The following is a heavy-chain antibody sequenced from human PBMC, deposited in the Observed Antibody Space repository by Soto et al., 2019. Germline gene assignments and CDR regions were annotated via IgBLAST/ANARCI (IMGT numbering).Heavy chain of an antibody. D-gene: IGHD2-15*01. J-gene: IGHJ6*02. CDR2: INAGNGNT. V-gene: IGHV1-3*01. Sequence: QVQLVQSGAEVKKPGASVKVSCKASGYTFTSYDMHWVRQAPGQRLEWMGWINAGNGNTKYSQKFQGRVTITRDTSASTADMELSSLRSEDTAVDYCARDRYCSGGSCYLVRYYYYGMDVWGQGTTVTVAS. CDR3: ARDRYCSGGSCYLVRYYYYGMDV. CDR1: GYTFTSYD.